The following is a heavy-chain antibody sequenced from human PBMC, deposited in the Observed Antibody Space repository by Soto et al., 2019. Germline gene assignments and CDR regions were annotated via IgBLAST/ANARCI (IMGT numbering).Heavy chain of an antibody. CDR1: GFTFSSYS. Sequence: PGGSLRLSCAASGFTFSSYSINWVRQAPGKGLEWVSYISSTSSTIYYADSVKGRFTISRDNAKNSLYLQMNSLRAEDTAVYYCASDCSGGICYLNYYYYMDVWGKGTTVTVSS. V-gene: IGHV3-48*01. J-gene: IGHJ6*03. CDR3: ASDCSGGICYLNYYYYMDV. CDR2: ISSTSSTI. D-gene: IGHD2-15*01.